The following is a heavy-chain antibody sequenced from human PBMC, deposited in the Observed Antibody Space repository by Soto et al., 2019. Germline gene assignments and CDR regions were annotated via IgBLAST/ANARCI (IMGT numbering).Heavy chain of an antibody. D-gene: IGHD3-10*01. CDR3: ARDDEDGSYCDLGY. J-gene: IGHJ4*02. CDR2: ILQDGNNK. CDR1: GFTLSNNI. V-gene: IGHV3-30-3*01. Sequence: QVQLVESGGGVVKLGRPLGLSVPAPGFTLSNNIWHWVPQPPGKGREGVAFILQDGNNKYYPDSVKGRFTISRDNSKNTLYLQMNSLRTEDTAMYYCARDDEDGSYCDLGYWGQGTLVTVSS.